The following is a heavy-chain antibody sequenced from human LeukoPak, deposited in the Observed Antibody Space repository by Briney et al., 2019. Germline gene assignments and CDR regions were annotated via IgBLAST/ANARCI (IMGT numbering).Heavy chain of an antibody. V-gene: IGHV4-39*07. CDR3: AREYGGNSVGVDY. D-gene: IGHD4-23*01. J-gene: IGHJ4*02. CDR2: IYYSGST. Sequence: SETLSLTCTVSGGSISSSSYYWGWIRQPPGKGLEWIGSIYYSGSTYYNPSLKSRVTISVDTSKNQFSLKLSSVTAADTAVYYCAREYGGNSVGVDYWGQGTLVTVSS. CDR1: GGSISSSSYY.